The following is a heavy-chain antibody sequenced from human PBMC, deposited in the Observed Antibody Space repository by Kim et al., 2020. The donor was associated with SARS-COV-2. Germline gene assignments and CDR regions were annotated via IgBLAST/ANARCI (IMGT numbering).Heavy chain of an antibody. Sequence: SETLSLTCTVSGGSIRSYDWSWIRQFPGKGLEWIGYISNSGRSDYSPSLKSRVTISVDTSKSLFSLRLSSVTAADTALYYCARVRYNWNYWYFDLWGRGTLVTVSS. V-gene: IGHV4-59*13. J-gene: IGHJ2*01. D-gene: IGHD1-20*01. CDR2: ISNSGRS. CDR3: ARVRYNWNYWYFDL. CDR1: GGSIRSYD.